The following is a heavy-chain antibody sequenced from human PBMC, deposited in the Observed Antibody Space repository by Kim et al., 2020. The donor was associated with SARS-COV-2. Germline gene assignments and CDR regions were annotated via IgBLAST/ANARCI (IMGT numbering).Heavy chain of an antibody. V-gene: IGHV4-39*01. J-gene: IGHJ4*02. CDR1: GGSISSSSYY. CDR3: ARQPYDILTGYYPLDY. D-gene: IGHD3-9*01. Sequence: SETLSLTCTVSGGSISSSSYYWGWIRQPPGKGLEWIGSIYYSGSTYYNPSLKSRVTISVDTSKNQFSLKLSSVTAADTAVYYCARQPYDILTGYYPLDYWGQGTLVTVSS. CDR2: IYYSGST.